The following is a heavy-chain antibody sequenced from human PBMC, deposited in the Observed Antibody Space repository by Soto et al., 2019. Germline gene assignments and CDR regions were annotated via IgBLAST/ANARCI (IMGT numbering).Heavy chain of an antibody. V-gene: IGHV3-48*02. CDR1: GFTFSSYS. CDR2: ITSRGTTI. D-gene: IGHD2-21*01. J-gene: IGHJ4*02. Sequence: VGSLRLSCAASGFTFSSYSMNWVRQAPGKGLEWVSYITSRGTTIKYADSVKGRFTVSRDNAKNSLYLQLNSLRDEDTAVYYCARDKEACSETTCYSGPFDCWGQGTLVTVSS. CDR3: ARDKEACSETTCYSGPFDC.